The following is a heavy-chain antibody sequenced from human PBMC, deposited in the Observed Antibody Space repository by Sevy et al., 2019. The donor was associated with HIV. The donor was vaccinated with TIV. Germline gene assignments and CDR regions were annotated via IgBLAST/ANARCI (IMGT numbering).Heavy chain of an antibody. J-gene: IGHJ2*01. CDR3: GKDGAPYCTGGICFPYWYFDL. CDR1: GFTFSTYA. CDR2: ISNSDSGGNT. V-gene: IGHV3-23*01. Sequence: GGSLRLSCAASGFTFSTYAMGWVRQAPGKGLEWVSVISNSDSGGNTYYAGSVEGRFTISRDNSKNTLYLQMNSLRAEDTAVYFCGKDGAPYCTGGICFPYWYFDLWGRGTLVTVSS. D-gene: IGHD2-8*02.